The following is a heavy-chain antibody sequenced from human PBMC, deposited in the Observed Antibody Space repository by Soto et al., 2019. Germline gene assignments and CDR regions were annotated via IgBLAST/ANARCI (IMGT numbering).Heavy chain of an antibody. CDR2: IIPILGIA. V-gene: IGHV1-69*02. D-gene: IGHD2-15*01. J-gene: IGHJ6*03. Sequence: GASVKVSCKAAGGTFSSYTISWVRQAPGQGHEWMGRIIPILGIANYAQKFQGRVTITADKSTSTAYMELSSLRSEDTAVYYCARSIVVVVAAKNYYYMDVWGTGTTVTVSS. CDR3: ARSIVVVVAAKNYYYMDV. CDR1: GGTFSSYT.